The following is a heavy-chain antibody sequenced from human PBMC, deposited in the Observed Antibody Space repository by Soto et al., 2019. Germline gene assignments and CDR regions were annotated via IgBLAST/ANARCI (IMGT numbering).Heavy chain of an antibody. D-gene: IGHD3-10*01. CDR2: IKEDGSEI. V-gene: IGHV3-7*01. CDR1: AFTFSSYW. CDR3: ATLWFGEPNYFDY. Sequence: GGSLRLSCEISAFTFSSYWMTWVRQSPGKGLEWVANIKEDGSEIYYVDSVKGRFTISRDNAKNSLYLQMQSLRVEDTAVYYCATLWFGEPNYFDYWGQGTLVTVSS. J-gene: IGHJ4*02.